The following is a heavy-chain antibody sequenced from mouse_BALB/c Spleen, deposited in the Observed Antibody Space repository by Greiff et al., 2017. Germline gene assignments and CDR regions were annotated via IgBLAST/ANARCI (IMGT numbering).Heavy chain of an antibody. CDR1: GYSITSDYA. CDR3: ALLRQDY. J-gene: IGHJ2*01. CDR2: ISYSGST. V-gene: IGHV3-2*02. D-gene: IGHD2-4*01. Sequence: EVKLQESGPGLVKPSQSLSLTCTVTGYSITSDYAWNWIRQFPGNKLEWMGYISYSGSTSYNPSLKSRISITRDTSKNQFFLQLNSVTTEDTATYYCALLRQDYWGQGTTLTVSS.